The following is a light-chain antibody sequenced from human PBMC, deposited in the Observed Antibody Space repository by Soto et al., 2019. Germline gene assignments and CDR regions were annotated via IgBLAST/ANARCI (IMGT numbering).Light chain of an antibody. CDR2: GAS. CDR3: QQYGSSPLT. V-gene: IGKV3-20*01. J-gene: IGKJ4*01. Sequence: VLTQSPGTLSLSPGDRATLSCRASQSVTSGYLAWYQQIPGQAPRLLMYGASRRATGIPDRFRGSGSGTDFTLTISRLEPEDFAVYYCQQYGSSPLTFGGGTKVDIK. CDR1: QSVTSGY.